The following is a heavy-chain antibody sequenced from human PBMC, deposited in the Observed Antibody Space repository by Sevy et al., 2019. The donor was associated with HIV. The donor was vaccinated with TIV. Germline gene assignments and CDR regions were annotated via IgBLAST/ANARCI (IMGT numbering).Heavy chain of an antibody. CDR3: ARDYYDSSGYRPYFDY. V-gene: IGHV3-11*01. CDR1: GFTFSDYY. D-gene: IGHD3-22*01. J-gene: IGHJ4*02. Sequence: GGSLRLSCAASGFTFSDYYMSWIRQAPGKGLEWVSYISSSGSTIYYADSVKGRFTISRDNAKNSLFLQMNSLGAEDTAVYYCARDYYDSSGYRPYFDYWGQGTLVTVSS. CDR2: ISSSGSTI.